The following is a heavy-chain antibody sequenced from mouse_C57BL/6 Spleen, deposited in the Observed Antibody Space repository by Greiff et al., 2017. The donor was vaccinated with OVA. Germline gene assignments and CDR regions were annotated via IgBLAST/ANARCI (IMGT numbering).Heavy chain of an antibody. Sequence: QVHVKQSGPGLVQPSQSLSITCTVSGFSLTSYGVHWVRQSPGKGLEWLGVIWRGGSTDYNAAFMSRLSITKDNSKSQVFFKMNSLQADDTDIYYCAKIYYEYEWYFDVWGTGTTVTVSS. D-gene: IGHD2-4*01. CDR3: AKIYYEYEWYFDV. J-gene: IGHJ1*03. V-gene: IGHV2-5*01. CDR1: GFSLTSYG. CDR2: IWRGGST.